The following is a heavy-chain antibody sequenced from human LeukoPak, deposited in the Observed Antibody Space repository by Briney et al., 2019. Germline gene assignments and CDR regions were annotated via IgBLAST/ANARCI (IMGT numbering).Heavy chain of an antibody. J-gene: IGHJ4*02. CDR3: ARDENWGPDY. CDR2: IEPNSGGT. CDR1: GYTFTGHY. D-gene: IGHD7-27*01. Sequence: ASVKVSCKASGYTFTGHYMHWIRQAPGRGLEWMGRIEPNSGGTHFAQKFQGRLTISRDTSISTAYMELSRLSSDDTAIYYCARDENWGPDYWGQGTLVTVSS. V-gene: IGHV1-2*06.